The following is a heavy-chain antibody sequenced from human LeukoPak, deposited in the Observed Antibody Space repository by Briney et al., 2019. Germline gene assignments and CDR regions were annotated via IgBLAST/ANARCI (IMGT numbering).Heavy chain of an antibody. CDR1: GGSISSGGYS. V-gene: IGHV4-30-2*01. D-gene: IGHD1-14*01. CDR3: ARDRGGTGNFDY. CDR2: IYHSGST. Sequence: SQTLSLTCAASGGSISSGGYSWSWIRQPPGKGLEWIGYIYHSGSTYYNPSLKSRVTISVDRSKNQFSLKLSSVTAADTAVYYRARDRGGTGNFDYWGQGTLVTVSS. J-gene: IGHJ4*02.